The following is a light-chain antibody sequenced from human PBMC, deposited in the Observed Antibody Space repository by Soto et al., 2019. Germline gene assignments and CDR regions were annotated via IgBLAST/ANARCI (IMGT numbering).Light chain of an antibody. V-gene: IGKV3-20*01. J-gene: IGKJ1*01. CDR3: QQYGSSGT. Sequence: IVLTQSPGTLSLSPGERATLSCRASQSVSNNYLAWYQQKPGQAPRLLIYGASNRATGIPDRFSGSGSGTDFTLTISRMAPEDFAVDYCQQYGSSGTFGQGTKVDIK. CDR2: GAS. CDR1: QSVSNNY.